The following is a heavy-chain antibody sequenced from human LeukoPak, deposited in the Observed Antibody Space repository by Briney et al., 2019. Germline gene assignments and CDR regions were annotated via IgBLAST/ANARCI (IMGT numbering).Heavy chain of an antibody. J-gene: IGHJ4*02. CDR2: IYTSGNS. CDR1: SGSISYYY. V-gene: IGHV4-4*07. CDR3: ARVYGNDFWSGYYTPYFDY. D-gene: IGHD3-3*01. Sequence: SETLSLTRTVSSGSISYYYWSWIRQPAGKGLEWIGRIYTSGNSNYNPSLKSRVTMSVDTSKNQFSLHLSSVTAADTAVYYCARVYGNDFWSGYYTPYFDYWGQGTLVTVSS.